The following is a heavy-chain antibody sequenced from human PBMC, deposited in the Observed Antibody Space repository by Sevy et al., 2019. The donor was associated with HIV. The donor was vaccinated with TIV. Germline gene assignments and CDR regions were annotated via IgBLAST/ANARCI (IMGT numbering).Heavy chain of an antibody. CDR3: ARERGSHYHYVWGSYRYLVGGGSFDY. Sequence: GGSLRLSCAASGFTFSSYSMNWVRQAPGKGLEWVSSISSSSSYIYYADSVKGRFTISRDNAKNSLYLQMNSLRAEDTAVYYCARERGSHYHYVWGSYRYLVGGGSFDYWGQGTLVTVSS. D-gene: IGHD3-16*02. CDR2: ISSSSSYI. CDR1: GFTFSSYS. J-gene: IGHJ4*02. V-gene: IGHV3-21*01.